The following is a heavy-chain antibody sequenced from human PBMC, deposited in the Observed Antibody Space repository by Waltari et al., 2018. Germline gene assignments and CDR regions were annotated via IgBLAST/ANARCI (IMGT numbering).Heavy chain of an antibody. CDR3: ARDHI. J-gene: IGHJ3*02. CDR1: GFTFSNYW. V-gene: IGHV3-7*01. Sequence: EVQLVESGGGLVQPGGSLRLSCAASGFTFSNYWRNWVRQAPGKGLGWVAKRKQDGSGKYYVDAVKGRFTISRDNAKNSLYLQMNSLRAEDTAVYYCARDHIWGQGTMVTVSS. CDR2: RKQDGSGK.